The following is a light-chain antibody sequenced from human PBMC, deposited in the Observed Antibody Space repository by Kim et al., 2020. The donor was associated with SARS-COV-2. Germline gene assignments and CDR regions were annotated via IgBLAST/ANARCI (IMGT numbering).Light chain of an antibody. V-gene: IGKV3-11*01. J-gene: IGKJ1*01. CDR3: HQRSSWLWT. CDR2: DAS. CDR1: QSINNY. Sequence: LSPGERATLSCRASQSINNYLAWYQQKPGQAPRLLIYDASNRATGIPARFSGSWSGTAFTLTISSLEPEDFAVYYCHQRSSWLWTFGQGTKVDIK.